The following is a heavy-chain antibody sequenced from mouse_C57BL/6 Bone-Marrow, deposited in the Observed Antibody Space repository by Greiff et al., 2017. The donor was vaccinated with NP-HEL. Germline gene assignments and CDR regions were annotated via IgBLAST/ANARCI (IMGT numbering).Heavy chain of an antibody. Sequence: EVKLMESGGDLVKPGGSLKLSCAASGFTFSSYGMSWVRQTPDKRLEWVATISSGGSYTYYPDSVKGRFPISRDNAKNTLYLQMSSLKSEDTAMYYCARHTYYGSSPFAYWGQGTLVTVSA. CDR3: ARHTYYGSSPFAY. CDR2: ISSGGSYT. CDR1: GFTFSSYG. J-gene: IGHJ3*01. V-gene: IGHV5-6*01. D-gene: IGHD1-1*01.